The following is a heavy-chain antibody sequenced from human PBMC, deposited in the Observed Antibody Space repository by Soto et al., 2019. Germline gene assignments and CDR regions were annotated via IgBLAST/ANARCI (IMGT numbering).Heavy chain of an antibody. Sequence: QVQLVQSGAELRKPGASVKVSCTTSGYTFTSFGISWVRQAPGQGLEWLGWINCYNGNKNYAQKVKGRVTMATDTSTSTAFMELRSLRSDDTAVYYCARDPDVWMGNLDFWGQGTLVTVSS. CDR1: GYTFTSFG. CDR3: ARDPDVWMGNLDF. V-gene: IGHV1-18*01. D-gene: IGHD3-3*01. CDR2: INCYNGNK. J-gene: IGHJ4*02.